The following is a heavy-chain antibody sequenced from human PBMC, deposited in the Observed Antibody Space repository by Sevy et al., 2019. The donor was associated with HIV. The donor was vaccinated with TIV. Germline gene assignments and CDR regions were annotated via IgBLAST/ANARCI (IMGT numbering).Heavy chain of an antibody. CDR1: GFTFSDYY. D-gene: IGHD6-19*01. V-gene: IGHV3-11*01. CDR3: ARVESEAGTDRGLRFDY. CDR2: ISSSGSTI. Sequence: GGSLRVSCAASGFTFSDYYMSWIRQAPGKGLEWVSYISSSGSTIYYADSVKGRFTISRDNAKNSLYLQMNSLRAEDTAVYYCARVESEAGTDRGLRFDYRGQGTLVTVSS. J-gene: IGHJ4*02.